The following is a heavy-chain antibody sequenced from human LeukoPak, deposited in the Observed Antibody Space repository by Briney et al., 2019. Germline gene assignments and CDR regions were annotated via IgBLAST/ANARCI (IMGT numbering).Heavy chain of an antibody. V-gene: IGHV5-51*01. CDR3: ARQGSSGWYGVHWFDP. J-gene: IGHJ5*02. Sequence: GESLKIPCKGSGYSFTSYWIGWVRQMPGEGLEWMGIIYPGDSDTRYSPSFQGQVTISADKSISTAYLQWSSLKASDTAMYYCARQGSSGWYGVHWFDPWGQGTLVTVSS. D-gene: IGHD6-19*01. CDR2: IYPGDSDT. CDR1: GYSFTSYW.